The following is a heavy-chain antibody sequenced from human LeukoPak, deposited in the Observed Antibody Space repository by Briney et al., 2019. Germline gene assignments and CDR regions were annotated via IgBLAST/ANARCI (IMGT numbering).Heavy chain of an antibody. CDR3: ARGPSGYHNT. CDR2: ISSDSTYI. CDR1: GFTFTSYS. J-gene: IGHJ4*02. V-gene: IGHV3-21*01. D-gene: IGHD5-12*01. Sequence: GGSLRLSCAASGFTFTSYSSTWVRQAPGKGLEWVSSISSDSTYIYYADSVKGRFTISRDNSKNTLYLQMNSLRAEDTAVYYCARGPSGYHNTGGQGTLVTVSS.